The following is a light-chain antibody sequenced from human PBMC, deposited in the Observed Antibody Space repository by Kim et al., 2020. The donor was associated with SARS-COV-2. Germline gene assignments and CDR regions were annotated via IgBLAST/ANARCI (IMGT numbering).Light chain of an antibody. CDR3: QQRNNWPRYT. V-gene: IGKV1-9*01. J-gene: IGKJ2*01. Sequence: DIVLTQSPSILSASVGDRATLSCRASQGISSYLAWYHQKPGKAPKLLIYAASNMESGIPSRFSGSGSGTEFTLTISSLQPEDFAAYYCQQRNNWPRYTFGQGTKLEI. CDR2: AAS. CDR1: QGISSY.